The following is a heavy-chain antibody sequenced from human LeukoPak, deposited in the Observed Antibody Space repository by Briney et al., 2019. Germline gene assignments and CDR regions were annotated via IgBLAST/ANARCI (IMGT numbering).Heavy chain of an antibody. CDR1: GYTFTSYD. V-gene: IGHV1-8*01. D-gene: IGHD3-22*01. J-gene: IGHJ4*02. CDR2: MNPNSGNT. Sequence: ASVKVSCKASGYTFTSYDINWVRQATGQGLEWMGWMNPNSGNTGYAQKFQGRVTMTRNTSISTAYMELSSLRYEDTAVYYCARGTQNYYDSSGYYYIPDYWGQGTQVTVSS. CDR3: ARGTQNYYDSSGYYYIPDY.